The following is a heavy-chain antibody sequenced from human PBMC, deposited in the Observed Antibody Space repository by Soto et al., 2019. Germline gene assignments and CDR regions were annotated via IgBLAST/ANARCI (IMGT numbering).Heavy chain of an antibody. V-gene: IGHV3-30-3*01. CDR2: ISYDGSNK. D-gene: IGHD3-10*02. CDR1: GFTFSSYA. CDR3: ARDTITMSSLRGVGGMDV. Sequence: QVQLVESGGGVVQPGRSLRLSCAASGFTFSSYAMHWVRQAPGKGLEWVAVISYDGSNKYYADSVKGRFTISRDNSKNTLYLLMNSLRAEDTAVYYCARDTITMSSLRGVGGMDVWGQGTTVTVSS. J-gene: IGHJ6*02.